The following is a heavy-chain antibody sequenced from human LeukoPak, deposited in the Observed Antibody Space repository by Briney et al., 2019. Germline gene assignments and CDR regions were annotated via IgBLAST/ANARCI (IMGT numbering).Heavy chain of an antibody. J-gene: IGHJ6*02. CDR1: GFTFSSSA. D-gene: IGHD5-18*01. CDR2: ISASGGST. Sequence: GGSLRLSCAASGFTFSSSAMSWVRQVPGKGLEWVSGISASGGSTYYADSVRGRFTISRDNSKNTLYVQMNSLRDEDTAVYYCAKGTQPWSRANYYYYYGMDVWGQGTTVTVSS. CDR3: AKGTQPWSRANYYYYYGMDV. V-gene: IGHV3-23*01.